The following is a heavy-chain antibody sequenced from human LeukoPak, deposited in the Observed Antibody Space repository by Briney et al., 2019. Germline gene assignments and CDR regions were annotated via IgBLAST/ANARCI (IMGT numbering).Heavy chain of an antibody. CDR2: IYYSGST. Sequence: SETLSLTCTVSGGSISSYYWSWIRQPPGKGLEWIGYIYYSGSTNYKPSLKRRVIISVDRSKNQFSLKLSSVTAADTALYYCAGDGYRTSWYYYWGQGTLVTVSS. D-gene: IGHD6-13*01. J-gene: IGHJ4*02. CDR1: GGSISSYY. V-gene: IGHV4-59*08. CDR3: AGDGYRTSWYYY.